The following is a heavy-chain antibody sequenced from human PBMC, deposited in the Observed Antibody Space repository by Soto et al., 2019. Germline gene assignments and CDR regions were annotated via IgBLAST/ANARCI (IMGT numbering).Heavy chain of an antibody. CDR1: GFTFSSYA. J-gene: IGHJ5*02. CDR2: ISGSGGST. V-gene: IGHV3-23*01. Sequence: EVQLLESGGGLVQPGGSLRLSCAASGFTFSSYAMSWVRQAPGKGLEWVSAISGSGGSTYYADSVKGRFTISGDNSKNTLYLPMNSLRAEDTAVYYCAKAEGGYCTNGVCYTEGWFDPWGQGTLVTVSS. D-gene: IGHD2-8*01. CDR3: AKAEGGYCTNGVCYTEGWFDP.